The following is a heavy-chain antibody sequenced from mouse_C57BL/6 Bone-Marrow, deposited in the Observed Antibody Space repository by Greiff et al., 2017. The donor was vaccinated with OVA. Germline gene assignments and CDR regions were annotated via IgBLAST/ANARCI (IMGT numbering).Heavy chain of an antibody. Sequence: QVQLQQSGAELVRPGPSVKMSCKASGYTFTNYWIGWAKQRPGHGLEWIGDIYPGGGYTNYNEKFKGKATLTADKSSSTAYMQFSSLTSEDSAIYYCAREGTHAMDYWGQGTSVTVSS. D-gene: IGHD3-1*01. CDR3: AREGTHAMDY. CDR1: GYTFTNYW. V-gene: IGHV1-63*01. CDR2: IYPGGGYT. J-gene: IGHJ4*01.